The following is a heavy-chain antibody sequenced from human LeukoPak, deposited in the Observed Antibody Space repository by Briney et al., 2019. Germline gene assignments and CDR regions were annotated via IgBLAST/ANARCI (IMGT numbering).Heavy chain of an antibody. Sequence: PGGSLRLSCAASGFTFSNYGMSWVRQAPGKGLEWVSAISGSGDTTYFADSVKGRFTISRDNAKNTLYLQMNSLRAEDTAVYYCARGPLFDDAFDIWGQGTMVTVSS. V-gene: IGHV3-23*01. CDR1: GFTFSNYG. J-gene: IGHJ3*02. CDR2: ISGSGDTT. CDR3: ARGPLFDDAFDI. D-gene: IGHD3-3*01.